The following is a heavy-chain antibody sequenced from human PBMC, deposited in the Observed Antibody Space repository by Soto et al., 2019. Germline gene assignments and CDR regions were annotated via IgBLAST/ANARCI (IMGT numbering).Heavy chain of an antibody. V-gene: IGHV4-59*01. CDR3: ARSSKTYYDFWSGYYGSGYYGMDV. Sequence: PSETLSLTCTVSGGSISSYYWSWIRQPPGKGLEWIGYIYYSGSTNYNPSLKSRVTISVDTSKNQFSLKLSSVTAADTAVYYCARSSKTYYDFWSGYYGSGYYGMDVWGQGTTVTV. CDR1: GGSISSYY. CDR2: IYYSGST. J-gene: IGHJ6*02. D-gene: IGHD3-3*01.